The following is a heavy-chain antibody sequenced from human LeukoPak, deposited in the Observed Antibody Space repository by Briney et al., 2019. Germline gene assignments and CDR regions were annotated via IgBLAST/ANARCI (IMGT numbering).Heavy chain of an antibody. J-gene: IGHJ6*03. V-gene: IGHV4-39*01. Sequence: SETLSLTCTVSGGSISSSSYYWGWIRQPPGKGLEWIGSIYYSGSTYYNPSLKSRVTISVDTSKNQFSLKLSSVTAADTAVYYCARTITMVRGVIGNYYYMDVWGKGTTVTVSS. CDR2: IYYSGST. D-gene: IGHD3-10*01. CDR1: GGSISSSSYY. CDR3: ARTITMVRGVIGNYYYMDV.